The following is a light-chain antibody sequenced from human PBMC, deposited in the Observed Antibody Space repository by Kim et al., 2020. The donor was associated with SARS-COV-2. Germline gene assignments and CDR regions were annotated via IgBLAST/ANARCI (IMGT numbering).Light chain of an antibody. CDR1: ESISSK. V-gene: IGKV3-15*01. CDR3: QQYYNWPLT. J-gene: IGKJ1*01. CDR2: GAS. Sequence: GERATRSCRDSESISSKLAWYQQKPGQAPRLLIEGASARATGIPARFSGSGSGTEFTLTISRLQSEDSAVYFCQQYYNWPLTFGQGNKVDIK.